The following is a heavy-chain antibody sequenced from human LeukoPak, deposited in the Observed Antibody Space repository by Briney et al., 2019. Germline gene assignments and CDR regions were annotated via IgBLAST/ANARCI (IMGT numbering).Heavy chain of an antibody. CDR1: GFTFSSYA. J-gene: IGHJ4*02. Sequence: GGSLRLSCAASGFTFSSYAMSWVRQAPGKGLEWVSAISGSGGSTYYADSVKGRFTISRDNAKNSLYLQMNSLRVEDTAVYYCARLGGSYYTYWGQGTLVTVPS. CDR3: ARLGGSYYTY. V-gene: IGHV3-23*01. CDR2: ISGSGGST. D-gene: IGHD1-26*01.